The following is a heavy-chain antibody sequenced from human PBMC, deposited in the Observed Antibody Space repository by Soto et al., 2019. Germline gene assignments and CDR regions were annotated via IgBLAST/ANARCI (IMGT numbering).Heavy chain of an antibody. Sequence: SETLSLTCTVSGGSISSYRWSWIRQPAWKGLEWIGRISNTGNTQYNPSLKSRVTVSVVTSRNQFFLILHSLTAADSAVYFSGRESGEIWDYEAYWGQGXPVTVSS. J-gene: IGHJ1*01. D-gene: IGHD1-7*01. V-gene: IGHV4-4*07. CDR3: GRESGEIWDYEAY. CDR2: ISNTGNT. CDR1: GGSISSYR.